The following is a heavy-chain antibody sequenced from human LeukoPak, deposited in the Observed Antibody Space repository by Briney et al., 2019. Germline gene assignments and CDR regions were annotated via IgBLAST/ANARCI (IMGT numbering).Heavy chain of an antibody. CDR3: AGWVVGASYYFDF. D-gene: IGHD1-26*01. J-gene: IGHJ4*02. Sequence: PSETLSLTCTVSGGSISSYYWSWIRQPPGKGLEWIGYIYYSGSTNYNPSLKSRGTISVDTSKNQFSLKLSSVTAADTAVYYCAGWVVGASYYFDFWGQGTLVTVSS. CDR2: IYYSGST. V-gene: IGHV4-59*01. CDR1: GGSISSYY.